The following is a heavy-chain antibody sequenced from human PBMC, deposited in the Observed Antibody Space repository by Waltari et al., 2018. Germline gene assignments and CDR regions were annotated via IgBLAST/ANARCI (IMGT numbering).Heavy chain of an antibody. CDR3: AREFKGYYGSGSPLGDMDV. D-gene: IGHD3-10*01. Sequence: QGLEWMGGIIPIFGTANYAQKFQGRVTITADESTSTAYMELSSLRSEDTAVYYCAREFKGYYGSGSPLGDMDVWGQGTTVTVSS. J-gene: IGHJ6*02. V-gene: IGHV1-69*01. CDR2: IIPIFGTA.